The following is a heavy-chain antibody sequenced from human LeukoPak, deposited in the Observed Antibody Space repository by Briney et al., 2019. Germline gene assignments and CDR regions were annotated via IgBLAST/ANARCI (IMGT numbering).Heavy chain of an antibody. CDR2: IYYSGST. V-gene: IGHV4-39*07. J-gene: IGHJ4*02. Sequence: SETLSLTCTVSGGSISSSSYYWGWIRQPPGKGLEWIGSIYYSGSTYYNPSLKSRVTISVDTSKNQISLKLSSVTAADTAVYYCARDPLGVHPSLFDYWGRGTLVTVSS. CDR1: GGSISSSSYY. D-gene: IGHD1-26*01. CDR3: ARDPLGVHPSLFDY.